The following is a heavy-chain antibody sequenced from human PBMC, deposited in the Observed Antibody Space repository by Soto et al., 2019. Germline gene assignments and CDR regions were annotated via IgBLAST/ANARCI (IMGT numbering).Heavy chain of an antibody. V-gene: IGHV1-18*04. D-gene: IGHD6-13*01. CDR3: ARDPPRIAAAGTLGMDV. CDR2: ISAYTGNT. J-gene: IGHJ6*02. CDR1: GYTFTSYG. Sequence: ASVKVSCKASGYTFTSYGISWVRQAPGQGLEWMGWISAYTGNTNDAQKLQGRVTMTTDTSTSTAYMELRSLRSDDTAVYYCARDPPRIAAAGTLGMDVWGQGTTVTVSS.